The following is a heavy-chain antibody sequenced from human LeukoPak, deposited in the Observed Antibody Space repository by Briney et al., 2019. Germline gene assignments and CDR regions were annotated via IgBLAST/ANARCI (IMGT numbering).Heavy chain of an antibody. V-gene: IGHV3-23*01. D-gene: IGHD1-26*01. J-gene: IGHJ4*02. CDR2: IPGSGGAT. Sequence: GGSLRLSCEASGFTFSSYAIRWVRQAPGTGLEWVSSIPGSGGATYYADSVRGRFSISRDSSKNTVYLQMNSLRAEDTAVYYCASGGMGATRYWGQGTLVTVSS. CDR3: ASGGMGATRY. CDR1: GFTFSSYA.